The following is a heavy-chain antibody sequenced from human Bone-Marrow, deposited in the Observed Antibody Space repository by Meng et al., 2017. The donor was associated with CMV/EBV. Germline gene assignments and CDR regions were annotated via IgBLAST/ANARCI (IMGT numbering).Heavy chain of an antibody. J-gene: IGHJ4*02. CDR1: GFTFSNSW. Sequence: GGSLRLSCAASGFTFSNSWMHWVRQAPGKGLVWVSRINSDGSTTSHADSVKGRFTISRDDAKNSLYLQMNSLRAEDTAVYYCARDFDYDFWSGYLDYWGQGTLVTVSS. CDR2: INSDGSTT. D-gene: IGHD3-3*01. CDR3: ARDFDYDFWSGYLDY. V-gene: IGHV3-74*01.